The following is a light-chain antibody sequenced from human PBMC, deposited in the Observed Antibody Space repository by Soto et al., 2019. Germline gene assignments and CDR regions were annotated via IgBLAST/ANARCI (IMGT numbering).Light chain of an antibody. V-gene: IGKV3D-15*01. Sequence: EIVMTQSPATLSVSPWYRATLSCRASQSVGNDLAWYQQKPGQSPRLLIYDASTRATGIPARFSGSWSGTAFTLTISSLLSEDFAVYSCQQYNNWPLTFGGGTKVEIK. J-gene: IGKJ4*01. CDR2: DAS. CDR1: QSVGND. CDR3: QQYNNWPLT.